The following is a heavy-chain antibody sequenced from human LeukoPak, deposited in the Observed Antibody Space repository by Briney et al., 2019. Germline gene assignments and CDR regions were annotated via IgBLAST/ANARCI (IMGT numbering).Heavy chain of an antibody. J-gene: IGHJ4*02. CDR1: GFTFSSYA. Sequence: GGSLRLSCAASGFTFSSYALTWVRQAPGKGLEWVSAISGSGDSTYYADSVKGRFTISSDNSKNTVYLQMNSLRAEDTAVYYCAKDRHNSYFDYWGQGTLVTVSS. V-gene: IGHV3-23*01. CDR3: AKDRHNSYFDY. CDR2: ISGSGDST.